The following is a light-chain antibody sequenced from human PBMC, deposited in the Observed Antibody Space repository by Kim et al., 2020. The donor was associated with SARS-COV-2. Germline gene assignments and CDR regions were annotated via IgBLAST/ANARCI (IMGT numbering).Light chain of an antibody. CDR1: SLRSYY. J-gene: IGLJ3*02. CDR2: DKN. CDR3: NSRDSSGNHWV. V-gene: IGLV3-19*01. Sequence: SSELTQDPAVSVALGQTVRITCQGDSLRSYYASWYQQKPGQAPVLVIYDKNNRPSGIPDRFSGSSPGNTASLTITGAQAEDEADYYCNSRDSSGNHWVFG.